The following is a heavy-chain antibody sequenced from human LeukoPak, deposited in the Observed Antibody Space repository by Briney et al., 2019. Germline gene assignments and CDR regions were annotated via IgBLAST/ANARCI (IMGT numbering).Heavy chain of an antibody. V-gene: IGHV1-24*01. CDR1: GYTLTELS. J-gene: IGHJ5*02. CDR3: ATASGGRGQLRFLSNWFDP. Sequence: ASVKVSCKVSGYTLTELSMHWVRQAPGKGLEWMGGFDPEDGGTIYAQKFQGRVTMTEDTSTDTAYMELSSLRSEDTAVYYCATASGGRGQLRFLSNWFDPWGQGTLVTVSS. CDR2: FDPEDGGT. D-gene: IGHD3-3*01.